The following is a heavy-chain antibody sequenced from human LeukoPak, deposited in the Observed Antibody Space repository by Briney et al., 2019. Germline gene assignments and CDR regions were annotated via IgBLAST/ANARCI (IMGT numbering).Heavy chain of an antibody. CDR1: GYSFTDYW. Sequence: AEALQVSSKTSGYSFTDYWIGWGRQKPGKGLQGRVVINPDDSDTKYSPSFQGQVTISADKSNTTAYLQLSSLKAADTAIYYCARPGTMGTPDGFDIWGQGTMVTVSS. J-gene: IGHJ3*02. CDR3: ARPGTMGTPDGFDI. D-gene: IGHD5-18*01. V-gene: IGHV5-51*01. CDR2: INPDDSDT.